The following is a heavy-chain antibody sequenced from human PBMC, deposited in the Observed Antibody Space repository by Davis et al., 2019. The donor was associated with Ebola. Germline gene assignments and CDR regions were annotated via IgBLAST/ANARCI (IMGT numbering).Heavy chain of an antibody. Sequence: GGSLRLSCAASGFTFSSYAMSWVRQAPGKGLEWVSAISGSGGSTYYADSVKGRFTISRDNSKNTLYLQMNSLRVDDTAVYYCAKARSSWTPFDYWGQGTLVTVSS. V-gene: IGHV3-23*01. CDR3: AKARSSWTPFDY. CDR1: GFTFSSYA. CDR2: ISGSGGST. D-gene: IGHD6-13*01. J-gene: IGHJ4*02.